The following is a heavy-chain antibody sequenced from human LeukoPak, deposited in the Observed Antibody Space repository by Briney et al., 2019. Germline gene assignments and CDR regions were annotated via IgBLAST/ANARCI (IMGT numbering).Heavy chain of an antibody. CDR1: GYSFTSYW. J-gene: IGHJ5*02. CDR3: ARTLRLGDRSVGFDP. D-gene: IGHD3-16*01. CDR2: IYPGDSDT. V-gene: IGHV5-51*01. Sequence: GESLKISCKGSGYSFTSYWIGWVRQMPGKGLEWMGIIYPGDSDTRYSPSFQGQVTISADKSISTAYLQWSSLKASDTAMYYCARTLRLGDRSVGFDPWGQGTLVTVSS.